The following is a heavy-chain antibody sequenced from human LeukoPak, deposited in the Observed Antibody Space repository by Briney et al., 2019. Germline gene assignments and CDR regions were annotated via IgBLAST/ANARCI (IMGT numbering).Heavy chain of an antibody. D-gene: IGHD6-13*01. CDR1: GFTFSSYG. CDR3: AKDHSSHTYYFDY. J-gene: IGHJ4*02. V-gene: IGHV3-30*18. Sequence: PGGSLRLSCAVSGFTFSSYGMHWVRQAPGKGLEWVAVISYDGSNKYYADSVKGRFTISRDNSKNTLYLQMNSRRAEDTAVYYCAKDHSSHTYYFDYWGQGTLVTVPS. CDR2: ISYDGSNK.